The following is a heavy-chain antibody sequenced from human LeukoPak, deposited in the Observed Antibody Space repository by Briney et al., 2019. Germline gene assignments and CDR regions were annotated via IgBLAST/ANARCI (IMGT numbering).Heavy chain of an antibody. CDR1: GFTFSSYS. J-gene: IGHJ6*03. D-gene: IGHD5-12*01. V-gene: IGHV3-21*04. CDR2: ISSSSSYI. Sequence: GGSLRLSCAASGFTFSSYSMNWVRQAPGKGLEWVSSISSSSSYIYYADSVKGRFTISRNNAKNSLYLQMNSLRAEDTALYYCARDRWLLREAYYYYYYMDVWGKGTTVTVSS. CDR3: ARDRWLLREAYYYYYYMDV.